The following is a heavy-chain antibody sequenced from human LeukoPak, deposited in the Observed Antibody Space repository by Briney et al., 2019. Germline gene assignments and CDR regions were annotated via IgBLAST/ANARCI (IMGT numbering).Heavy chain of an antibody. V-gene: IGHV3-23*01. J-gene: IGHJ4*02. CDR2: ISYSCCST. CDR1: GFTLSSYA. CDR3: VEDHLFDY. Sequence: GGSLRLSCAASGFTLSSYAMSWVRQAPGKGREWVSYISYSCCSTLYGDSVKGRLTLSRDNSENTLYLQMKSLSRGDAAVLFCVEDHLFDYCGQGTLVTVSS.